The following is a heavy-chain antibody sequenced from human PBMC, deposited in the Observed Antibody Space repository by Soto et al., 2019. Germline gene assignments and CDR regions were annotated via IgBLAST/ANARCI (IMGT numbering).Heavy chain of an antibody. Sequence: QVQLQESGPGLVKPSETLSLTCTVSGGSISSYYWSWIRQPPGKGLEWIGYIYYSGSTNYNPSLKGRVTISVETSKSQFSLKLSSVTAADTAVYYCARVWGYYFDYWGQGTLVTVSS. CDR1: GGSISSYY. V-gene: IGHV4-59*01. CDR3: ARVWGYYFDY. J-gene: IGHJ4*02. D-gene: IGHD3-16*01. CDR2: IYYSGST.